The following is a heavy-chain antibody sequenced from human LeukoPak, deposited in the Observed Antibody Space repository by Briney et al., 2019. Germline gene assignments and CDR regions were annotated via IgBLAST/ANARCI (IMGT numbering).Heavy chain of an antibody. CDR1: GGTLSSYA. V-gene: IGHV1-69*04. CDR3: AREDVVPAAMGTYYYYYGMDV. D-gene: IGHD2-2*01. Sequence: GASVKVSCKASGGTLSSYAISWVRQAPGQGLEWMGRIIPILGIANYAQKFQGRVTITADKSTSTAYMELSSLRSEDTAVYYCAREDVVPAAMGTYYYYYGMDVWGQGTTVTVSS. CDR2: IIPILGIA. J-gene: IGHJ6*02.